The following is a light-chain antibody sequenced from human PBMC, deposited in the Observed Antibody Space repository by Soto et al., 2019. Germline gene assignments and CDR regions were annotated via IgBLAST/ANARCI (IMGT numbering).Light chain of an antibody. CDR2: LNSDGSY. V-gene: IGLV4-69*01. CDR3: QTWDTGHVV. CDR1: SGHSSYA. Sequence: QLVLTQSPSASASLGASVKLTCTLSSGHSSYAIAWHQQQPEKGPRYLVKLNSDGSYSKGDGIPDRFSGSSSGAERYLTISSLQSEDEADYYCQTWDTGHVVFGGGTKLTVL. J-gene: IGLJ2*01.